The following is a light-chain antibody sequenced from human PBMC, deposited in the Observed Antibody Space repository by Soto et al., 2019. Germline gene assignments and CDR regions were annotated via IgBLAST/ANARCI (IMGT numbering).Light chain of an antibody. V-gene: IGLV2-8*01. J-gene: IGLJ1*01. Sequence: QSVLTQPPSASGSPGQSVTISCTGSSSDFGAYDSVSWYQQHPGKAPKLLIYEVAKRPSGVPDRFSGSKSGNTASLTVSGLQAEDEADYYCSSYAGSNKLVFGTGTQLTVL. CDR2: EVA. CDR3: SSYAGSNKLV. CDR1: SSDFGAYDS.